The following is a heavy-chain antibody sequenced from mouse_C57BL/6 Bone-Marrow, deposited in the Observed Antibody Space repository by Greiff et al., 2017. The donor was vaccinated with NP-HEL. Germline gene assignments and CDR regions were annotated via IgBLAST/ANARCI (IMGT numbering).Heavy chain of an antibody. V-gene: IGHV1-63*01. CDR1: GYTFTNYW. CDR3: ARRGLRGAMDY. CDR2: IYPGGGYT. D-gene: IGHD2-4*01. J-gene: IGHJ4*01. Sequence: VQLQQSGAELVRPGTSVKMSCKASGYTFTNYWIGWAKQRPGHGLEWIGDIYPGGGYTNYNEKFKGKATLTADKSSSTAYMQFSSLTSEDSAIYYCARRGLRGAMDYWGQGTSVTVSS.